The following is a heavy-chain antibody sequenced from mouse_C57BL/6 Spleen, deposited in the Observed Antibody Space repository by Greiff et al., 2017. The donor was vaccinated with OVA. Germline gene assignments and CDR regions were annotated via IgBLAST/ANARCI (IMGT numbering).Heavy chain of an antibody. CDR3: ARSRAYDYAMDY. CDR2: INPGSGGT. D-gene: IGHD3-3*01. Sequence: QVQLKQSGAELVRPGTSVKVSCKASGYAFTNYLIEWVKQRPGQGLEWIGVINPGSGGTNYNEKFKGKATLTADKSSSTAYMQLSSLTSEDSAVYFCARSRAYDYAMDYWGQGTSVTVSS. V-gene: IGHV1-54*01. J-gene: IGHJ4*01. CDR1: GYAFTNYL.